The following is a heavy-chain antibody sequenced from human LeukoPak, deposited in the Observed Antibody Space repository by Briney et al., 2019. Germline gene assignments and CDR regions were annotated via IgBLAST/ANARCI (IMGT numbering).Heavy chain of an antibody. CDR1: GGSISSYY. D-gene: IGHD1-26*01. V-gene: IGHV4-59*01. Sequence: NASETLSLTCTVSGGSISSYYWSWIRQPPGKGLEWIGYIYYSGSTNYNPSLKSRVTISVDTSKNQFSLKLSSVTAADTAVYYCARESGDSGGTDYWGQGTLVTVSS. CDR2: IYYSGST. J-gene: IGHJ4*02. CDR3: ARESGDSGGTDY.